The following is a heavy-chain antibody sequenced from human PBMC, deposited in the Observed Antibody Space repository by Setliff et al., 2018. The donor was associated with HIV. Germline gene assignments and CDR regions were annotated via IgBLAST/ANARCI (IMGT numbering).Heavy chain of an antibody. CDR1: RFDFNNYW. CDR3: AKDRYYDSSGSPFDY. Sequence: GSLRLSCAASRFDFNNYWMCWVRQAPGKGLEWVANIGQDGSNKYYADSVKGRFTISRDNSKNTLYLQMNSLRAEDTAVYYCAKDRYYDSSGSPFDYWGQGTLVTVSS. J-gene: IGHJ4*02. D-gene: IGHD3-22*01. CDR2: IGQDGSNK. V-gene: IGHV3-30*02.